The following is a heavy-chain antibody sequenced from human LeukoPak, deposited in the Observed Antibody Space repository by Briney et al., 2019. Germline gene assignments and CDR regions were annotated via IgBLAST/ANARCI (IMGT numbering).Heavy chain of an antibody. CDR2: INHSGST. CDR1: GGFFSGYY. CDR3: ARARIQLWSYYYYYYGMDV. Sequence: SETLSLTCAVYGGFFSGYYWSWIRQPPGKGLEWIGEINHSGSTNYNPSLKSRVTISVDTSKNQFSLKLSSVTAADTAVYYCARARIQLWSYYYYYYGMDVWGQGTTVTVSS. D-gene: IGHD5-18*01. V-gene: IGHV4-34*01. J-gene: IGHJ6*02.